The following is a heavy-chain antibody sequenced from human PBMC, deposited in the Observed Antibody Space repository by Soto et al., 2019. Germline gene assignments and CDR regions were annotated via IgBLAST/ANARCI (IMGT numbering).Heavy chain of an antibody. CDR2: IYHNGIT. CDR1: GTSIRSSYW. CDR3: STVPPRIVVVLAGIPT. J-gene: IGHJ4*02. V-gene: IGHV4-4*02. D-gene: IGHD2-21*01. Sequence: SETLSLTCRVSGTSIRSSYWWAWVRKSPGKGLEWIGEIYHNGITKYNPSLKSRVSMSIDKSNNQFSLKLTSVTAADTAVYYCSTVPPRIVVVLAGIPTWGQGTLVTVSS.